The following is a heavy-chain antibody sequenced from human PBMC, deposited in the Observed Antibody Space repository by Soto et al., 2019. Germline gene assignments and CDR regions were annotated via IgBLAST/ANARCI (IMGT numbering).Heavy chain of an antibody. Sequence: QVQLVQSGAEVKKSGASVKVSCKTSGYTFTSYYIHWVRQAPGQGLEWMGIINPSGGSTSYAQKFQGRVTMTRDTSTSTVYMELSSLRYEDTAVYYCARRDGGYSYGVDYWGQGTLVTVSS. D-gene: IGHD5-18*01. J-gene: IGHJ4*02. CDR2: INPSGGST. V-gene: IGHV1-46*01. CDR1: GYTFTSYY. CDR3: ARRDGGYSYGVDY.